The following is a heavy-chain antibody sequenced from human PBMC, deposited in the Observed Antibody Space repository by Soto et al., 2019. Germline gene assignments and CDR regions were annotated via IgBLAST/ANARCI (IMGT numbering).Heavy chain of an antibody. J-gene: IGHJ4*02. Sequence: GGSLRLSCVASGFTFTDYHMSWIRQAPGKGPEWISFIGNGDNSIHYADSVKGRFTISRDNAKNSLHLQMNSLRVEDTAVYYCAREGAVTTDYWGQGTLVTVSS. V-gene: IGHV3-11*01. D-gene: IGHD4-17*01. CDR1: GFTFTDYH. CDR3: AREGAVTTDY. CDR2: IGNGDNSI.